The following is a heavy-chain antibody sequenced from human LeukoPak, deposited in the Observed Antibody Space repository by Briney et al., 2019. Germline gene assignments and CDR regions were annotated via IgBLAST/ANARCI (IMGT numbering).Heavy chain of an antibody. D-gene: IGHD3-10*01. J-gene: IGHJ6*03. Sequence: GGSLRLSCAASGFTFSSYWMSWVRQAPGKGLEWVANIKQDGSEKYYVDSVKGRFTISRDNAKNSLYLQMNSLRAEDTAVYYCARRGVTRLKYYYYMDVWGKGTTVTVSS. V-gene: IGHV3-7*01. CDR2: IKQDGSEK. CDR3: ARRGVTRLKYYYYMDV. CDR1: GFTFSSYW.